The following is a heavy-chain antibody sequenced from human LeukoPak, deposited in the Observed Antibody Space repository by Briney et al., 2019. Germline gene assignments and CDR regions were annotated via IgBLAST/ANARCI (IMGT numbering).Heavy chain of an antibody. CDR3: ARDRQLWPFDY. V-gene: IGHV3-21*01. D-gene: IGHD5-18*01. CDR1: GFTFSSYW. J-gene: IGHJ4*02. Sequence: PGGSLRLSCAASGFTFSSYWLSWVRQAPGKGLEWVSSISSSSYIYYADSVKGRFTISRDNAKNSLYLQMNSLRAEDTAVYYCARDRQLWPFDYWGQGTLVTVSS. CDR2: ISSSSYI.